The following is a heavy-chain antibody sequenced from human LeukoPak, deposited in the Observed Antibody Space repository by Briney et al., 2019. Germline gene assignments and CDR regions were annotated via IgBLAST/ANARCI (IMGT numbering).Heavy chain of an antibody. V-gene: IGHV4-59*01. CDR2: IYYSGST. CDR3: ARDSDYGDYYFDD. CDR1: GGSISSYY. Sequence: PPETLSLTCAVSGGSISSYYWSWIRQPPGKGLEWIGYIYYSGSTNYNPSRKSRVTISVDTSKNQFSLKLSSVTAADTDVYYCARDSDYGDYYFDDWGQGTLVTVSS. J-gene: IGHJ4*02. D-gene: IGHD4-17*01.